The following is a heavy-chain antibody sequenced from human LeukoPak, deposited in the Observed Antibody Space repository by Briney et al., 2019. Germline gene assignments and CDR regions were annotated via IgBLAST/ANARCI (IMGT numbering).Heavy chain of an antibody. Sequence: ASVKVSCKASGYTFTGYYMHWVRQAPGQGLEWMGWINPNSGGTNYAQKFQGRVTMTRDTSIGTAYMELSRLRSDDTAVYYCARAVVPAAIADYWGQGTLVTVSS. D-gene: IGHD2-2*01. J-gene: IGHJ4*02. CDR2: INPNSGGT. CDR3: ARAVVPAAIADY. CDR1: GYTFTGYY. V-gene: IGHV1-2*02.